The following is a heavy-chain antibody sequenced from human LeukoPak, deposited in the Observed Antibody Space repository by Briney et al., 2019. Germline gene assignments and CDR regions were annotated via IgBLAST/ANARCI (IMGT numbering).Heavy chain of an antibody. CDR2: IYSGGST. V-gene: IGHV3-53*01. Sequence: GGSLRLSCAASGFTVSSNYMSWVRQAPGKGLEWVSVIYSGGSTYYADSVKGRFTISRDSSKNTLYLQMNSLRAEDTALYYCAGYNCSSTRCYTGGFDYWGQGTLVTVSS. J-gene: IGHJ4*02. D-gene: IGHD2-2*02. CDR3: AGYNCSSTRCYTGGFDY. CDR1: GFTVSSNY.